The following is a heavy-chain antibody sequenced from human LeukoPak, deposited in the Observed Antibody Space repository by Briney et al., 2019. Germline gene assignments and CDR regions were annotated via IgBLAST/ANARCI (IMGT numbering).Heavy chain of an antibody. D-gene: IGHD3-9*01. CDR3: ARGLAMDYDILTGYPPQY. V-gene: IGHV1-69*04. CDR1: GGTFSSYA. CDR2: IIPILGIA. Sequence: SVKVSCKASGGTFSSYAISWVRQAPGQGLEWMGRIIPILGIANYAQKFQGRVTITADKSTSTAYMELSSLRSEDTAVYYCARGLAMDYDILTGYPPQYWGQGTLVTVSS. J-gene: IGHJ4*02.